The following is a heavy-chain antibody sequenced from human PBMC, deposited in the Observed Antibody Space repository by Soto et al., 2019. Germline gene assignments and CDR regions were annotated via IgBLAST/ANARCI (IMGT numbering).Heavy chain of an antibody. D-gene: IGHD3-3*01. CDR2: ISSSGSTI. J-gene: IGHJ6*02. V-gene: IGHV3-11*01. CDR3: ARDGTIFGVVRTSYYYGMDV. Sequence: QVQLVESGGGLVKPGGSLRLSCAASGFTFSDYYMSWIRQAPGKGLEWVSYISSSGSTIYYADSVKGRVTISRDNAQNSLHLQMNSLRAEDTAVYYCARDGTIFGVVRTSYYYGMDVWGQGTPVTVSS. CDR1: GFTFSDYY.